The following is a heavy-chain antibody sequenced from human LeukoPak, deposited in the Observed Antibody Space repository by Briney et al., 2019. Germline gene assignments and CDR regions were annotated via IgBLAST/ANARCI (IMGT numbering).Heavy chain of an antibody. CDR1: GFTFSNYG. CDR2: ILYDGSNK. D-gene: IGHD3-10*01. CDR3: ARVSYYYGSGSYRPTAVYYFDY. V-gene: IGHV3-30*03. Sequence: GGSLRLSCAASGFTFSNYGMHWVRQAPGKGLEGVAVILYDGSNKYYADSVKGRLTISGDNSKNTLYLQMNSQRDEDTAVYYCARVSYYYGSGSYRPTAVYYFDYWGQGTLVTVSS. J-gene: IGHJ4*02.